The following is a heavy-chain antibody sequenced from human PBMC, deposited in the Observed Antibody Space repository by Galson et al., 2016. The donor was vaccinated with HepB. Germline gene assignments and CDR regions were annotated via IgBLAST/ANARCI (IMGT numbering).Heavy chain of an antibody. CDR3: ASAYYYNSVNYYKVWFDP. CDR1: GYIFTNYP. CDR2: INTNTGNP. D-gene: IGHD3-10*01. V-gene: IGHV7-4-1*02. J-gene: IGHJ5*02. Sequence: SVKVSCKASGYIFTNYPMNWVRQAPGQGLEWMGWINTNTGNPTYAPGFTGRFVFSLDTSVSTAYLQIISLKAEDTAVYYCASAYYYNSVNYYKVWFDPWGQGTLVTVSS.